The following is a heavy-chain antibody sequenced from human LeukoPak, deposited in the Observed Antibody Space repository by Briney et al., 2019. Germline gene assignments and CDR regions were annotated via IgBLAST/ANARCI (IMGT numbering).Heavy chain of an antibody. Sequence: SETLSLTCTVSGGSISSSSYYWGWIRQPPGKGLEWIGSIYYSGSTYYNPSLKSRVTISVDTSKNQFSLKLSSVTAADTAVYYCARRGGGTESFDYWGQGTLVTVSS. CDR3: ARRGGGTESFDY. CDR1: GGSISSSSYY. V-gene: IGHV4-39*01. J-gene: IGHJ4*02. D-gene: IGHD1-14*01. CDR2: IYYSGST.